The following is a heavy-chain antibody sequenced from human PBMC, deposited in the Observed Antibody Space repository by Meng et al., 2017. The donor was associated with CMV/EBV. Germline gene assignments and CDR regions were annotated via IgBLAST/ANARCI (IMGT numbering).Heavy chain of an antibody. CDR3: ARAKIMYYYDSSGYYYDY. CDR2: INHSGST. J-gene: IGHJ4*02. CDR1: GGSFSGYY. V-gene: IGHV4-34*01. D-gene: IGHD3-22*01. Sequence: GRLQQGGLCLFKASESLSPTAAVDGGSFSGYYWSWIRQPPGKGLEWIGEINHSGSTNYNPSLKSRVTISVDTSKNQFSLKLSSVTAADTAVYYCARAKIMYYYDSSGYYYDYWGQGTLVTVSS.